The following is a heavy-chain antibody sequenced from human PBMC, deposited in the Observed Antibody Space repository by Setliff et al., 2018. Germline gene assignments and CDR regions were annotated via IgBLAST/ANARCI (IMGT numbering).Heavy chain of an antibody. V-gene: IGHV4-59*01. CDR1: GGSLSSYY. D-gene: IGHD6-13*01. J-gene: IGHJ3*02. CDR3: ARVGSSSWCGGGFDI. Sequence: SETLSLTCTVSGGSLSSYYWSWIRQPPGKGLEWIGHIYYSGTTNYNASLKNRVSISVDTSKNHFSLKLNSVTAADTAVYYCARVGSSSWCGGGFDIWGQGTMVTVSS. CDR2: IYYSGTT.